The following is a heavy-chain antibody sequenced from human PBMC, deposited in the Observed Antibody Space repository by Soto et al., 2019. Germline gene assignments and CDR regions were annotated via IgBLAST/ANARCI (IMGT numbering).Heavy chain of an antibody. V-gene: IGHV3-23*01. Sequence: EVQLLESGGGLVQPGGSLRLSCAASGFTFSTCAMNWVRQAPGKGLEWVSTISSSGGSTYYGDSVKGRFTISRDNSKNTLYLQINSLRADDTAIYYCAKQAVAVAATTWFDPWGQGTLVTVSS. CDR2: ISSSGGST. D-gene: IGHD2-15*01. CDR3: AKQAVAVAATTWFDP. J-gene: IGHJ5*02. CDR1: GFTFSTCA.